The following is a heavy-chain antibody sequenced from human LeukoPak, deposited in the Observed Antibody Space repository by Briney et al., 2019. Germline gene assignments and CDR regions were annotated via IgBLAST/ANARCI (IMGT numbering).Heavy chain of an antibody. CDR3: ASSTASRAFGM. Sequence: GGSLRLSCAASGFTFNTYTMNWVRQAPGKGLEWVSYISGSSGIIDYADSVRGRFTISRDNAKNSLYLQMNSLRAEDTAVYYCASSTASRAFGMWGQGTMVTVSS. V-gene: IGHV3-48*01. CDR1: GFTFNTYT. D-gene: IGHD3-3*02. CDR2: ISGSSGII. J-gene: IGHJ3*02.